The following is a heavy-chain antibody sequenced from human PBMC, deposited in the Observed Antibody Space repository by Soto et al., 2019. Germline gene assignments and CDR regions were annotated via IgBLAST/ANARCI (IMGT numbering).Heavy chain of an antibody. J-gene: IGHJ4*02. CDR3: ARVSAGGFYFDY. CDR1: GGSISSGCYY. V-gene: IGHV4-31*03. D-gene: IGHD3-16*01. CDR2: IYYSGST. Sequence: SETLSLTCTVSGGSISSGCYYWSWIRQHPGKGLEWIGYIYYSGSTYYNPSLKSRVTISVGTPKNQFSLKLSSVTAADTAVYYCARVSAGGFYFDYWGQGTLVTVSS.